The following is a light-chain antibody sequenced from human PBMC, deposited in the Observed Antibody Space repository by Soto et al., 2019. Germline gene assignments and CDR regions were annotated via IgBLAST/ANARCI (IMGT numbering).Light chain of an antibody. J-gene: IGLJ3*02. CDR2: MNN. Sequence: QSVLTQPPSLSGTPGQTVTISCFGGKSNIGSSIVHWYQQFPGTAPKHINYMNNQRPSGVPDRFSVSKSGTSASLVISGLRSEDEADYYCVAWDDDLRARVFGGGTKLTVL. CDR1: KSNIGSSI. V-gene: IGLV1-47*01. CDR3: VAWDDDLRARV.